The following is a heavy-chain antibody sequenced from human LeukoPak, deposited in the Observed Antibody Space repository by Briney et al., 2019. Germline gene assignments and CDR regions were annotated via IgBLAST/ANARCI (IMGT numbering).Heavy chain of an antibody. CDR1: GLIFNNYA. J-gene: IGHJ4*02. Sequence: GGSLRLSCAVSGLIFNNYATSWVRQAPGKGLEWVSSISGSGVNTYYADPVKGRFTISRDNSKNTLFLQMNSLRAEDTAVYYCATHRGVVGRGDFDRWGQGTLVAVAS. V-gene: IGHV3-23*01. CDR3: ATHRGVVGRGDFDR. CDR2: ISGSGVNT. D-gene: IGHD2-2*01.